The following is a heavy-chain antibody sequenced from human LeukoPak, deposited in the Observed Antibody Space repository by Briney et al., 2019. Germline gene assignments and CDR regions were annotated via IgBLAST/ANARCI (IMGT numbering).Heavy chain of an antibody. CDR3: ARDRPLAIFGVVTPGLDY. D-gene: IGHD3-3*01. CDR1: GFTFSSYA. CDR2: ISDGGGST. J-gene: IGHJ4*02. Sequence: PGGSLRLSCAASGFTFSSYAMSWVRQAPGKGLEWVSAISDGGGSTFYADSVKGRFTISRDNAKNSLYLQMNSLRAEDTAVYYCARDRPLAIFGVVTPGLDYWGQGTLVTVSS. V-gene: IGHV3-23*01.